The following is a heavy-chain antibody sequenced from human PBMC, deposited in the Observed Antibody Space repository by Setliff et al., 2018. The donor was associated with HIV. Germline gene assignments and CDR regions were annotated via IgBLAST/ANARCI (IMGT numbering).Heavy chain of an antibody. CDR2: IHYDERT. V-gene: IGHV4-39*01. Sequence: SETLSLTCTVSGDSATNSRYYWAWIRQPPGKGLEYIGSIHYDERTYYNPSLKSRVTISLDTSKNQFSLNLTSVTAADTAVYYCASRIYYYDSNNFLREEGFDPWGQGTPVTV. CDR3: ASRIYYYDSNNFLREEGFDP. J-gene: IGHJ5*02. CDR1: GDSATNSRYY. D-gene: IGHD3-22*01.